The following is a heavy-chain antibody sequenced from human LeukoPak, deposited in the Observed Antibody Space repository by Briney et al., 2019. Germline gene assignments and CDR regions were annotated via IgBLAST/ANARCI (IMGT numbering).Heavy chain of an antibody. CDR3: ARAIVGATDAFDV. CDR2: IYYSGST. CDR1: GGSISSSNYY. J-gene: IGHJ3*01. V-gene: IGHV4-39*07. D-gene: IGHD1-26*01. Sequence: SETLSLTCTVSGGSISSSNYYWGWIRQPRGKRLEWIGSIYYSGSTYYNPSLKSRVTISVDTSKNQFSLKLSSVTAADTAVYYCARAIVGATDAFDVWDQGTMVTVSS.